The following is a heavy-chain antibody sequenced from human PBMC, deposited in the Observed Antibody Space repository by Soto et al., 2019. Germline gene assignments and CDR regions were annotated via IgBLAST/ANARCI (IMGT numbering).Heavy chain of an antibody. CDR2: IYYSGST. V-gene: IGHV4-61*01. J-gene: IGHJ3*01. CDR1: GGSVSSGSYY. Sequence: QVQLQESGPGLVKPSETLSLTCTVSGGSVSSGSYYWSWIRQPPGKGLEWIGYIYYSGSTNYNPSLKSRVTISVDTSQDQVSLKLSSVTAAVTAVYYCARERYFYDSSGYLLWGKGTMLTVAS. CDR3: ARERYFYDSSGYLL. D-gene: IGHD3-22*01.